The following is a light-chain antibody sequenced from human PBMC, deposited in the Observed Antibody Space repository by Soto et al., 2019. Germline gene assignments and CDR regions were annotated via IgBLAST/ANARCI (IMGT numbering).Light chain of an antibody. CDR2: EVT. J-gene: IGLJ1*01. CDR3: SSFTSSSTLPYV. V-gene: IGLV2-14*01. Sequence: QSALTQPASMSGSPGQSITISCTGASSDVGGYNYVSWYQQHPGKAPKLMIFEVTNRPSGVSHRFSGSKSGNTASLTISGLQAEDEADYYCSSFTSSSTLPYVFGTGTKVTVL. CDR1: SSDVGGYNY.